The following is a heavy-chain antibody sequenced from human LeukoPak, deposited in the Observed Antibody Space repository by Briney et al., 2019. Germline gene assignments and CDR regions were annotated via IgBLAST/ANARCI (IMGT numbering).Heavy chain of an antibody. J-gene: IGHJ4*02. Sequence: PGGSLRLSCAASGFTFSIYSMNWVRQAPREGLEWVSYISSSSSTIHYADSVKGRFTISRDNAKNSLYLQMNSLRDEDTAVYYCARLAAAGTGEDYWGQGTLVTVSS. D-gene: IGHD6-13*01. V-gene: IGHV3-48*02. CDR2: ISSSSSTI. CDR1: GFTFSIYS. CDR3: ARLAAAGTGEDY.